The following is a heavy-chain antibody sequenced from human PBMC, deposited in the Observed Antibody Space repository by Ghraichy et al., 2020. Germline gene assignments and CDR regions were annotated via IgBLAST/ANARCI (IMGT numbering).Heavy chain of an antibody. CDR1: GGSISSYY. CDR2: IYYSGST. V-gene: IGHV4-59*01. CDR3: ARDYLYSYGYYDY. D-gene: IGHD5-18*01. Sequence: SETLSLTCTVSGGSISSYYWSWIRQPPGKGLEWIGYIYYSGSTNYNPSLKSRVTISVDTSKNQFSLKLSSVTAADTAVYYCARDYLYSYGYYDYWGQGTLVTVSS. J-gene: IGHJ4*02.